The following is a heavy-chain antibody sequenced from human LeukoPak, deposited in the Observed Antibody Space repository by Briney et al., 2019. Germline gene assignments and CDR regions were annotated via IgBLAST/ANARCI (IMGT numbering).Heavy chain of an antibody. J-gene: IGHJ4*02. CDR2: ISGSGGST. D-gene: IGHD2-2*02. CDR3: AKSRYQLLYPGGYFNY. V-gene: IGHV3-23*01. Sequence: PGGSLRLSCAASGFTFSSYAMIWIRQAPGKGLEWVSAISGSGGSTYYADSVKGRFTISRDNSKNTLYLQMNSLRAEDTAVYYCAKSRYQLLYPGGYFNYWGQGTLVTVSS. CDR1: GFTFSSYA.